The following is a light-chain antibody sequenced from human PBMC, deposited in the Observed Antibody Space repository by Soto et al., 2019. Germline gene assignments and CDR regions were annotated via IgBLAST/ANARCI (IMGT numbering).Light chain of an antibody. Sequence: QSALTQPRSVSGSPGQSVTISCTGTSSDVDGYNYVSWYQQHPGRAPKLMIYDVNKRPSGVPDRFSGSKSGNRASLTISGLQAEDEADYYCCSYAGSYSYVFGPGTKLTVL. CDR2: DVN. CDR1: SSDVDGYNY. V-gene: IGLV2-11*01. J-gene: IGLJ1*01. CDR3: CSYAGSYSYV.